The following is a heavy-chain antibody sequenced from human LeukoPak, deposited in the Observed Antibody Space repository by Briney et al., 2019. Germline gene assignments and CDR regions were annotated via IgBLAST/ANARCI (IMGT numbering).Heavy chain of an antibody. Sequence: GSLRLSCAASGFTVSSNSMTWVRQVPGKGLEWVSIIYSGGSTYYADSVKGRFTISRDKSKNTLYLEMSSLRAEDTAVYYCATSGTYYRLDYWGQGTPVIVSS. D-gene: IGHD1-26*01. V-gene: IGHV3-53*01. J-gene: IGHJ4*02. CDR1: GFTVSSNS. CDR2: IYSGGST. CDR3: ATSGTYYRLDY.